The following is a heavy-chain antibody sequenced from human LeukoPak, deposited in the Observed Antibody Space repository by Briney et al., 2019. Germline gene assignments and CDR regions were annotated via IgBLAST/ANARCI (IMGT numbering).Heavy chain of an antibody. V-gene: IGHV3-21*01. Sequence: GGSLRLFCAASVFTFRSYSMNWVRQAPGKRLEWVSSISCSSSYTYYADSVKSRFTISRDNAKSSLYLQKNTLGAADTAVYYCARGRDGSADFDYWGEGTLVTVSS. D-gene: IGHD3-10*01. CDR2: ISCSSSYT. CDR1: VFTFRSYS. J-gene: IGHJ4*02. CDR3: ARGRDGSADFDY.